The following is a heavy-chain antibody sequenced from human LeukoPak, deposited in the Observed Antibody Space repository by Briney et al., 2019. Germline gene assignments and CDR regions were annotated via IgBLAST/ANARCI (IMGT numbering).Heavy chain of an antibody. CDR3: AGSYYGSGSSTGYDY. J-gene: IGHJ4*02. V-gene: IGHV4-59*08. CDR1: GGSISSYY. D-gene: IGHD3-10*01. Sequence: SETLSLTCTVSGGSISSYYWSWIRQPPGKGLEWIGCIYYSGSTNYNPSLKSRVTISVDTSKNQFSLKLSSVTAADTAVYYCAGSYYGSGSSTGYDYWGQGTLVTVSS. CDR2: IYYSGST.